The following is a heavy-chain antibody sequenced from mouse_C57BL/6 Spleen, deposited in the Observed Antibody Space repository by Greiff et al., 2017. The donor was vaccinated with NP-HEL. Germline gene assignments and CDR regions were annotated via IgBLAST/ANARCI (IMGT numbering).Heavy chain of an antibody. Sequence: QVQLKESGPGLVAPSQSLSITCTVSGFSLTSYGIDWVRQPPGKGLEWLGVIWGGGSTNYNSALMSRLSISKDNYKSQAFLQMNSLQTDDTSMFYCAKRKGWDGLAYWGQGTLVTVSA. CDR3: AKRKGWDGLAY. J-gene: IGHJ3*01. V-gene: IGHV2-9*01. CDR2: IWGGGST. CDR1: GFSLTSYG. D-gene: IGHD4-1*01.